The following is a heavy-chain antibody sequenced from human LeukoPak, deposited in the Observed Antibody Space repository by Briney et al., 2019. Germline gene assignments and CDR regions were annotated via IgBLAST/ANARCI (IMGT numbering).Heavy chain of an antibody. J-gene: IGHJ6*03. V-gene: IGHV4-59*11. CDR2: IYYSGST. CDR3: ARAPSYYYYMDV. CDR1: GGSISSHY. Sequence: SETLSLTCTVSGGSISSHYWSWIRQPPGKGLGWIGYIYYSGSTNYNPSLKSRVTISVDTSKNQFSLKLSSVTAADTAVYYCARAPSYYYYMDVWGKGTTVTVSS.